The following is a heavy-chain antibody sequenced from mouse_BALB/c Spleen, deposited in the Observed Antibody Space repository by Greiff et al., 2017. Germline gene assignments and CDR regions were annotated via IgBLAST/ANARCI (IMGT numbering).Heavy chain of an antibody. J-gene: IGHJ3*01. Sequence: VQLQQSGAELARPGASVKLSCKASGYTFTSYWMQWVKQRPGQGLEWIGAIYPGDGDTRYTQKFKGKATLTADKSSSTAYMQLSSLASEDSAVYYCARWDGNYGFAYWGQGTLVTVSA. D-gene: IGHD2-1*01. CDR3: ARWDGNYGFAY. CDR2: IYPGDGDT. V-gene: IGHV1-87*01. CDR1: GYTFTSYW.